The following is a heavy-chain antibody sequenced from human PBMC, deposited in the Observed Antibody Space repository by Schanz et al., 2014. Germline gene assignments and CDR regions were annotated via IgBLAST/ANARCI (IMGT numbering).Heavy chain of an antibody. D-gene: IGHD3-22*01. CDR2: INTGSNYI. CDR1: GFSFSDYY. CDR3: ARPPHDSSGYYPFDY. Sequence: QMQLVESGGGLVEPGGSLRLSCAASGFSFSDYYMSGIRQAPGKGLEWISFINTGSNYINYADSVKGRFTISRDNTKNSLFLQLNSLRAEDTAVYYCARPPHDSSGYYPFDYWGQGTLVTVSS. J-gene: IGHJ4*02. V-gene: IGHV3-11*05.